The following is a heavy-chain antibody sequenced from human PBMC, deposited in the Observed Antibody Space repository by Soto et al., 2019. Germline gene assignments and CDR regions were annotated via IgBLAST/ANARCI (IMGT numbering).Heavy chain of an antibody. CDR1: GFTLRSYE. J-gene: IGHJ4*02. CDR2: ISSSGTTK. D-gene: IGHD5-18*01. CDR3: AREANSYGRSIDY. Sequence: PGGSLRLSCAASGFTLRSYEMNWVRQAPGKGLEWVSYISSSGTTKYYVDSVKCRFTISRDNAKNALYLQMNSLRAEDTAVYYCAREANSYGRSIDYWGQGTLVTVSS. V-gene: IGHV3-48*03.